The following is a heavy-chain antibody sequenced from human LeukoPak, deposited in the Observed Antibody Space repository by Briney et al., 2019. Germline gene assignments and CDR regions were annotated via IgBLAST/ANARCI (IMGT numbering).Heavy chain of an antibody. D-gene: IGHD6-19*01. J-gene: IGHJ4*02. Sequence: GGSLRLSCAASGFTFSNYAMNWVRQTPEKGLEWVSTISGSGGSAFYADSMKGRFTISRDNAKNSLYLQMNSLRAEDTAVYYCARDTSGWYDYWGQGTLVTVSS. CDR1: GFTFSNYA. CDR2: ISGSGGSA. V-gene: IGHV3-23*01. CDR3: ARDTSGWYDY.